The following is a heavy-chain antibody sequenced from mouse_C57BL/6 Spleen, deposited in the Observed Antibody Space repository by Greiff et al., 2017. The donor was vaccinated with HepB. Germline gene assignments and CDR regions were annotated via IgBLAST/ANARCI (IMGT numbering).Heavy chain of an antibody. Sequence: VMLVESGPELVKPGASVKISCKASGYAFSSSWMNWVKQRPGKGLEWIGRIYPGDGDTNYNGKFKGKATLTADKSSITAYMQLSSLTSEDSAVYFCARDTTVANWYFDVWGTGTTVTVSS. J-gene: IGHJ1*03. CDR3: ARDTTVANWYFDV. CDR1: GYAFSSSW. CDR2: IYPGDGDT. V-gene: IGHV1-82*01. D-gene: IGHD1-1*01.